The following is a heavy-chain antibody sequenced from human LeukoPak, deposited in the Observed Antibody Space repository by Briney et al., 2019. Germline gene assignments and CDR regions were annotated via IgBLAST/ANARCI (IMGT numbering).Heavy chain of an antibody. CDR2: ISYDGSNK. J-gene: IGHJ6*02. D-gene: IGHD3-10*01. CDR3: AKDLSSYYYGSGSYYPGYYYGMDV. CDR1: GFTFSSYG. Sequence: GGSLRRSCAASGFTFSSYGMHWVRQAPGKGLEWVAVISYDGSNKYYADSVKGRFTISRDNSKNTLYLQMNSLRAEDTAVYYCAKDLSSYYYGSGSYYPGYYYGMDVWGQGTTVTVSS. V-gene: IGHV3-30*18.